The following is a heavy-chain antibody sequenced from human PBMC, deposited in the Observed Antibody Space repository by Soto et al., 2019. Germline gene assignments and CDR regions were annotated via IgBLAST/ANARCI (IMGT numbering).Heavy chain of an antibody. CDR2: INHSGST. V-gene: IGHV4-34*01. Sequence: ASETLSLTCAVYGGSFSGYYWSWIRQPPGKGLEWIGEINHSGSTNYNPSLKSRVTISVDTSKNQFSLKLSSVTAADTAVYYCARVASRYYDFWSGYYSYWGQGTLVTVSS. CDR1: GGSFSGYY. J-gene: IGHJ4*02. CDR3: ARVASRYYDFWSGYYSY. D-gene: IGHD3-3*01.